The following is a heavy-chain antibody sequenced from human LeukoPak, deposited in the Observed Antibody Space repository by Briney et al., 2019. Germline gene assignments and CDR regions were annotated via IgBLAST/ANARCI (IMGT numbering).Heavy chain of an antibody. V-gene: IGHV3-53*01. CDR3: TRDQMNY. CDR1: EFTVSRNY. Sequence: SGGSLRLSCTASEFTVSRNYMLWVRQAPGKGLEWVSLIFSNGDTHYADSVKGRFTISRDTSKNTASLQMNSLRVEDTAMYYCTRDQMNYWGQGTLVTVSS. J-gene: IGHJ4*02. D-gene: IGHD5-24*01. CDR2: IFSNGDT.